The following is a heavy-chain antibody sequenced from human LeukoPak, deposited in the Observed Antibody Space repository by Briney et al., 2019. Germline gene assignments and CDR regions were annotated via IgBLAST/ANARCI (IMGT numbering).Heavy chain of an antibody. CDR3: AKDGYVSCASPLSHFDY. J-gene: IGHJ4*02. D-gene: IGHD2-2*03. CDR1: AVTFSSDT. CDR2: ISNSGGST. Sequence: GGSLRLSCAASAVTFSSDTMSGVREAPGKGVEWVSAISNSGGSTYYADSVKGPFTISSDNSKNTVYLPMNSLRAEHTAVYYCAKDGYVSCASPLSHFDYWGQGTLVTVSS. V-gene: IGHV3-23*01.